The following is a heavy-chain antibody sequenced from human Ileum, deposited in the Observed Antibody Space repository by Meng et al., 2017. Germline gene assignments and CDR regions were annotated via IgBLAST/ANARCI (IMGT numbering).Heavy chain of an antibody. CDR2: IFTYGDT. CDR1: GVSINDYY. D-gene: IGHD1-26*01. CDR3: ARHIVGPTPGIEY. Sequence: HGRLRASVPDLVDPSDTLSLTCSVSGVSINDYYWGWVRQPAGKGLEWIGRIFTYGDTNSNPSLKSRVTMSLDTSKNSFSLRLSSVTAADTAVYYCARHIVGPTPGIEYWGQGTLVTVSS. J-gene: IGHJ4*02. V-gene: IGHV4-4*07.